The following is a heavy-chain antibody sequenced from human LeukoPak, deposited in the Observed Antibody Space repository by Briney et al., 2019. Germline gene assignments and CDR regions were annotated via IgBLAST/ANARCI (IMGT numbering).Heavy chain of an antibody. CDR3: ARRLGTRYSSGWYVGYNWFDP. CDR1: GGSISSGSYY. CDR2: INHSGST. Sequence: SETLSLTCTVSGGSISSGSYYWSWIRQPPGKGLEWIGEINHSGSTNYNPSLKSRVTISVDTSKNQFSLKLSSVTAADTAVYYCARRLGTRYSSGWYVGYNWFDPWGQGTLVTVSS. V-gene: IGHV4-39*07. J-gene: IGHJ5*02. D-gene: IGHD6-19*01.